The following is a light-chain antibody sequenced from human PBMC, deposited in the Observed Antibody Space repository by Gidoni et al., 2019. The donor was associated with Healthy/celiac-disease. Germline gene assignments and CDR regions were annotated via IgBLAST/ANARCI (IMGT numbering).Light chain of an antibody. CDR2: GKN. V-gene: IGLV3-19*01. Sequence: SSELTQDPAVSVALGQTVRITCQGDSLRSYYASWYQQKPGQAPVLVIYGKNNRPSGIPDRFSGSSSGNTASLTITGAPEEDEADYYCNSRDSSGNRVFGGGTKLTVL. J-gene: IGLJ3*02. CDR1: SLRSYY. CDR3: NSRDSSGNRV.